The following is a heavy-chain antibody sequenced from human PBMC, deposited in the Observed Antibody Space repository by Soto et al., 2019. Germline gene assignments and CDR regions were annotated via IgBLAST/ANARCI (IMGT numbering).Heavy chain of an antibody. J-gene: IGHJ5*02. Sequence: SVKVSCKASGGTFSSYAISWVRQAPGQGLEWMGGIIPIFGTANYAQKFQGRVTITADESTSTAYMELSSLRSEDTAVHYCARVGIAARDNWFDPWGQGTLVTVSS. D-gene: IGHD6-6*01. V-gene: IGHV1-69*13. CDR3: ARVGIAARDNWFDP. CDR2: IIPIFGTA. CDR1: GGTFSSYA.